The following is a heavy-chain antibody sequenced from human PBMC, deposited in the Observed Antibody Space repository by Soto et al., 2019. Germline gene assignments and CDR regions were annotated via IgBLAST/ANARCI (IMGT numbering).Heavy chain of an antibody. D-gene: IGHD3-10*01. J-gene: IGHJ4*02. V-gene: IGHV1-69*01. CDR1: GGTFSRHS. CDR3: ARDLTSVRGS. Sequence: QVQMVQSGAEVKKPGSSARVSCKVSGGTFSRHSISWVRQAPGQGLEWMGGIIPIFDATQYAQKFQGRLTITADESTTTFHMDLSGLRPADTAISYCARDLTSVRGSWGQGTLVTVS. CDR2: IIPIFDAT.